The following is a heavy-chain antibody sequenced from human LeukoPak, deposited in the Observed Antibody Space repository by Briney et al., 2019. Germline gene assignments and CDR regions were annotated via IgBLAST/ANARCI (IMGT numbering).Heavy chain of an antibody. D-gene: IGHD5-18*01. V-gene: IGHV4-39*01. CDR2: IYYSGST. CDR1: GGSISSSSYY. J-gene: IGHJ4*02. CDR3: ARHGGRGRIQLWSPIGY. Sequence: KPSETLSLTCTVSGGSISSSSYYWGWIRQPPGKGLEWIGSIYYSGSTYYNPSLKSRVTISVDTSKNQFSLKLSSVTAADTAVYYCARHGGRGRIQLWSPIGYWGQGTLVTVSS.